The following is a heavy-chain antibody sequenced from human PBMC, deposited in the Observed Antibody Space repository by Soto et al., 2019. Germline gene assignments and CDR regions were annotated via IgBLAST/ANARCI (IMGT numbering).Heavy chain of an antibody. CDR1: GFTFSDYY. Sequence: GGSLRLSCATSGFTFSDYYMSWIRQTPGKGLEWVSSISSSGTTIYYADSVEGRFTISRDNAKDSLYLQMNSLRVEDAALYYCARDIIGSYCTDRWGQGTLVTVSS. J-gene: IGHJ5*02. CDR2: ISSSGTTI. CDR3: ARDIIGSYCTDR. V-gene: IGHV3-11*01. D-gene: IGHD1-26*01.